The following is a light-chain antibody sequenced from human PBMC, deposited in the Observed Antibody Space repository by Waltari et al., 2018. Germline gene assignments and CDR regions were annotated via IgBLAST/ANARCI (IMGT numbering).Light chain of an antibody. J-gene: IGKJ1*01. CDR2: GAS. Sequence: EIVLTQSPGTLSLSQGERAILSCRASQSVGRTLAWYQQKPGQAPRLLIYGASNRATGIPDRFSGSGSGTDFSLTISRLEPEDFSVYYCQHYVRLPVTFGQGTRVEI. CDR1: QSVGRT. CDR3: QHYVRLPVT. V-gene: IGKV3-20*01.